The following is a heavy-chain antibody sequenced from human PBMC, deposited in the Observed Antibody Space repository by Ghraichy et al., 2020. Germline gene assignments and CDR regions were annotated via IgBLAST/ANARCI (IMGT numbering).Heavy chain of an antibody. D-gene: IGHD6-19*01. CDR2: IYDIGST. Sequence: SETLSLTCTVSGGSIRSSSYYWGWIRQPPGKGLEWIGNIYDIGSTYYNPSLKSRVTVFVDTSRNHFSLKMRSVTAADTAVYYCVRQWSKAVAYGGGVDVWGQGTTVTVSS. CDR3: VRQWSKAVAYGGGVDV. CDR1: GGSIRSSSYY. J-gene: IGHJ6*02. V-gene: IGHV4-39*01.